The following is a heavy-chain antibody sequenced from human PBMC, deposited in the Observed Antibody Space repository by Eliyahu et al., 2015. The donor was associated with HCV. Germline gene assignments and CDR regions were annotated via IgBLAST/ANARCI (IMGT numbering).Heavy chain of an antibody. CDR3: ARGLQPVVYGRGWNY. J-gene: IGHJ4*02. D-gene: IGHD2-8*02. CDR1: GGSXSGYY. CDR2: INHSGST. Sequence: QVQLQQWGAGLLKPSETLPLTCAVYGGSXSGYYWSWIRQPPGKGLEWIGEINHSGSTNYNPSLKSRVTISVDTSKNQFSLKLSPVTAADTAVYYCARGLQPVVYGRGWNYWGQGTLVTVSS. V-gene: IGHV4-34*01.